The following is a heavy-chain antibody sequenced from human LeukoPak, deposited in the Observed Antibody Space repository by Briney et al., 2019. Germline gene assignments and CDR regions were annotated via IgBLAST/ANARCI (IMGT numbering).Heavy chain of an antibody. CDR2: MYHTGNT. V-gene: IGHV4-30-2*01. Sequence: SQTLSLTCAVSGGSISSAGYSWSWIRQPPGRGLECIGYMYHTGNTYYSPSLKSRVTISVDRSKNQFSLKLNSVTAADTAVYYCARVGATDGSDYWGQGTLVTVSS. CDR3: ARVGATDGSDY. CDR1: GGSISSAGYS. J-gene: IGHJ4*02. D-gene: IGHD1-26*01.